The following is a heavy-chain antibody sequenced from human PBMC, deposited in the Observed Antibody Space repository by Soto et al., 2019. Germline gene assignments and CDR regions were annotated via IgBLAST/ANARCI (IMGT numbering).Heavy chain of an antibody. J-gene: IGHJ6*02. CDR2: VSPYNGDT. CDR3: AREVGHMDV. V-gene: IGHV1-18*04. Sequence: QVQLVQSGAEVKKPGASVKVSCKAFGYTFTTYGINWVRQAPGQGLEWMGWVSPYNGDTTYAQKVQGRVTMTTDTSTRPAYLELGSLRSDDTAVYYCAREVGHMDVWGQGTTVTVSS. CDR1: GYTFTTYG.